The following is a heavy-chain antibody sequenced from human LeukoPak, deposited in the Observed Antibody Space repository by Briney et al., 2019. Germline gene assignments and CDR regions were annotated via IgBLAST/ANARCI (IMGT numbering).Heavy chain of an antibody. Sequence: PGGSLRLSCAASGFTFSSYGMSWVRQAPGKGLEWVSYISSSGSTIYYAASVKGRFTISRDNAKNSLYLQMNSLRAEDTAVYYCARDGGDCSSTRCYDYYYYYMDVWGKGTTVTVSS. CDR3: ARDGGDCSSTRCYDYYYYYMDV. V-gene: IGHV3-48*04. D-gene: IGHD2-2*01. CDR1: GFTFSSYG. J-gene: IGHJ6*03. CDR2: ISSSGSTI.